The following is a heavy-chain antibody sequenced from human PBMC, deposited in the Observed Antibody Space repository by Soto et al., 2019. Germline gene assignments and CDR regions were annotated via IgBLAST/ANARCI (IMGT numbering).Heavy chain of an antibody. D-gene: IGHD1-1*01. Sequence: GGSLRLSCEASGFTFSSYAMHWVRQAPGKGLEWVAVISYDGSNKYYADSVKGRFTISRDNSKNTLYLQMNSLRADDTAVYYCARPWNKGKDAFDIWDQGTMVTVSS. CDR1: GFTFSSYA. V-gene: IGHV3-30*04. CDR3: ARPWNKGKDAFDI. CDR2: ISYDGSNK. J-gene: IGHJ3*02.